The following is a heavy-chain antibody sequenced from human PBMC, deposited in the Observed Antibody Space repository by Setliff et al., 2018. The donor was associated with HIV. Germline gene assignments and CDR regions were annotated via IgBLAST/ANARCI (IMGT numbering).Heavy chain of an antibody. D-gene: IGHD1-1*01. J-gene: IGHJ3*01. CDR1: GGSLNDYY. CDR3: ARARANWVGRRAFDV. V-gene: IGHV4-34*01. CDR2: INHSGST. Sequence: SETLSLTCAVYGGSLNDYYWSWIRLPPGKGLEWIGEINHSGSTNYNPSLKSRVTISVDTSKKQFSLRLSYVTAADTAVYFCARARANWVGRRAFDVWGQGTMVTVSS.